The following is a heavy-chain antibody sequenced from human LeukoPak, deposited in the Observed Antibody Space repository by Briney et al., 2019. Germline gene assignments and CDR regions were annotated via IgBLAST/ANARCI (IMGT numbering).Heavy chain of an antibody. V-gene: IGHV1-18*01. J-gene: IGHJ4*02. CDR3: ARDRGIAAATGAFDY. CDR2: ISAYNGNT. D-gene: IGHD6-13*01. CDR1: GYTFTNYG. Sequence: ASVKVSCKASGYTFTNYGTSWVRQAPGQGLEWMGWISAYNGNTNYAQKLQGRVTMTTDTSTSTAYMELRSLRSDDTAVYYCARDRGIAAATGAFDYWGQGTLVTVSS.